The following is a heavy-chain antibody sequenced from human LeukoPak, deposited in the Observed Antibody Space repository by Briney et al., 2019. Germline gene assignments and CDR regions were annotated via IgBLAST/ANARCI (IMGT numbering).Heavy chain of an antibody. CDR1: GFTFSSYA. D-gene: IGHD7-27*01. CDR3: ARDLWAGNAFDI. CDR2: ISGSADIT. V-gene: IGHV3-23*01. J-gene: IGHJ3*02. Sequence: GGSLRLSCAASGFTFSSYAMTWVRQAPGKGLGWVSIISGSADITYYADSVKGRFTISRDNSKNTLYLQMNSLRAEDTAVYYCARDLWAGNAFDIWGQGTMVTVSS.